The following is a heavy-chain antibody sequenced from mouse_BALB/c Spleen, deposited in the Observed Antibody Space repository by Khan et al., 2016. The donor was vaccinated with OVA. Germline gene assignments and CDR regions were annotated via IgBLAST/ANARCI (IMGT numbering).Heavy chain of an antibody. CDR2: INPSNNYT. D-gene: IGHD2-14*01. Sequence: QVQLKESGAELARPGASVKMSCKASGYTFTSYTIHWVRQRPGQALEWIGHINPSNNYTNYNQNFKDKATLIVDKSSSTAYMQLSSLTSEDSAVYYCVREGAYYRSDGWFAYWGQENLVTVSA. CDR1: GYTFTSYT. J-gene: IGHJ3*01. CDR3: VREGAYYRSDGWFAY. V-gene: IGHV1-4*01.